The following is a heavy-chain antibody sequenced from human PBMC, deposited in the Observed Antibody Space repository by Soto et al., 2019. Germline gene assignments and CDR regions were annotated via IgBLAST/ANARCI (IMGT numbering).Heavy chain of an antibody. Sequence: GGSLRLSCAASGFTVSSNYMTWVRQAPGKGLEWVSVIYSGGSTYYADSVKGRFTISRDNSKNTVYLQMNSLRAEDTAVYYCARGAAAANHYWGQGTLVTVSS. CDR3: ARGAAAANHY. D-gene: IGHD6-13*01. V-gene: IGHV3-53*01. CDR2: IYSGGST. CDR1: GFTVSSNY. J-gene: IGHJ4*02.